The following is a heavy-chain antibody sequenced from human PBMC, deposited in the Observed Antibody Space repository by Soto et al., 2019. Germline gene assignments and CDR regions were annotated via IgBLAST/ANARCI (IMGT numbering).Heavy chain of an antibody. CDR3: ARSVPTYYYYYMDV. V-gene: IGHV1-8*01. J-gene: IGHJ6*03. Sequence: ASVKVSCKASGYTFTSYDINCVRQATGQGLEWMGWMNPNSGNTGYAQKFQGRVTMTRNTSISTAYMELSSLRSEDTAVYYCARSVPTYYYYYMDVWGKGTTVTVSS. CDR1: GYTFTSYD. CDR2: MNPNSGNT.